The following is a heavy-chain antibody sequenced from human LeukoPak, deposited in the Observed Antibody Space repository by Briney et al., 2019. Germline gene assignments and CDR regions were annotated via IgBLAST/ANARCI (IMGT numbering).Heavy chain of an antibody. V-gene: IGHV4-30-2*01. CDR1: GGSISSGGYY. Sequence: SETLSLTCTVSGGSISSGGYYWSWIRQPPGKGLEWIGYIYHSGSTYYNPSLKSRVTISVDRSKNQFSLKLSSVTAADTAVYYCAKLNTQLPTRWFDPWGQGTLVTVSS. D-gene: IGHD2-2*01. CDR2: IYHSGST. J-gene: IGHJ5*02. CDR3: AKLNTQLPTRWFDP.